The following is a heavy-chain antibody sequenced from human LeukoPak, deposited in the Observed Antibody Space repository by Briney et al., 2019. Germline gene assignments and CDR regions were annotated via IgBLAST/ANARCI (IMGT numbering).Heavy chain of an antibody. J-gene: IGHJ4*02. CDR3: AKSGPVIISGYSEGYYFDY. D-gene: IGHD3-22*01. CDR1: GFTFDDYA. V-gene: IGHV3-9*01. Sequence: PGGSLRLSCAASGFTFDDYAMHWVRQAPGKGLEWVSGISWNSGSIGYADSVKGRFTISRDNAKNSLYLQMNSLRAEDTALYYCAKSGPVIISGYSEGYYFDYWGQGTLVTVSS. CDR2: ISWNSGSI.